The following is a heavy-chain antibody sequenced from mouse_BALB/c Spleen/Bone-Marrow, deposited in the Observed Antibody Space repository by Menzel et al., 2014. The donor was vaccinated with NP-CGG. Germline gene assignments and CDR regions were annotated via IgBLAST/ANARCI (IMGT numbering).Heavy chain of an antibody. CDR3: AGASYYAMDY. V-gene: IGHV14-3*02. Sequence: VQLQQSGAELVKPGASVKLSCTASGFNIKDTYMHWVRQRPEQGLEWIGRIDPANGNTKYDPKFQGKATITADTSSNTADLQLSSLTSEDTAVYYCAGASYYAMDYWGQGTSVTVSS. CDR1: GFNIKDTY. J-gene: IGHJ4*01. CDR2: IDPANGNT.